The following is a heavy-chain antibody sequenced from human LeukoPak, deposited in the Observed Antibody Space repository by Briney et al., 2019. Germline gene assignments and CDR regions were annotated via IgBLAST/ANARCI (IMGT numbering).Heavy chain of an antibody. J-gene: IGHJ3*02. CDR1: GLIFSSYG. CDR3: ARGSSDGFKYAFDI. CDR2: IGTALDT. V-gene: IGHV3-13*01. D-gene: IGHD5-24*01. Sequence: GGSLRLSCVASGLIFSSYGFHWIRQARGEGLEWVSGIGTALDTFYAGSVKGRFTISRENAKNSLYLQMNSLRAGDTAVYYCARGSSDGFKYAFDIWGQGTRVTVSS.